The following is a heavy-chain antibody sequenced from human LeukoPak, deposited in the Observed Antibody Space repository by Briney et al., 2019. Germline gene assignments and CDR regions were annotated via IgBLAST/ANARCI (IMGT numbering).Heavy chain of an antibody. D-gene: IGHD6-13*01. CDR3: AKDRDSSWYSGCFDY. CDR2: ISYDGTYK. V-gene: IGHV3-30*18. CDR1: GFTFTSYG. Sequence: GSLRLSCAASGFTFTSYGMHWVRQAPGKGLEWVAVISYDGTYKYYAGSVKGRFTISRDDSKNTLYLQTNSLRAEDTAVYYCAKDRDSSWYSGCFDYWGQGTLVTVSS. J-gene: IGHJ4*02.